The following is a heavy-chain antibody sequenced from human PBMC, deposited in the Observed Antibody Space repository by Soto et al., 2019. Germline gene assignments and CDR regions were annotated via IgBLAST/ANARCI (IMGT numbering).Heavy chain of an antibody. J-gene: IGHJ4*02. V-gene: IGHV4-30-2*01. CDR3: ARAPSGYGNYFDY. Sequence: SETLSLTCAVSGGSISSGGYSWSWIRQPPGKGLEWIGYIFHSGSTYYNPSLKSRVTISVDRSKNQFSLKLSSVTAADTAVYYCARAPSGYGNYFDYWGQGTLVTVSS. CDR2: IFHSGST. CDR1: GGSISSGGYS. D-gene: IGHD4-17*01.